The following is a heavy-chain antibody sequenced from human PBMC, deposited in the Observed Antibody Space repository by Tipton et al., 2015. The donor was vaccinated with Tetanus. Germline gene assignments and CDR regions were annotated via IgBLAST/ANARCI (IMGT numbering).Heavy chain of an antibody. Sequence: TLSLTCTVSGDSISSSEYYWGWIRQPPGEGLEWIGYIYYSGSTNYNPSLKSRVTISVDTSKNQFSLKLSSVTAADTAVYYCASHYGSGSDDAFDIWGQGTMVTVSS. J-gene: IGHJ3*02. CDR2: IYYSGST. V-gene: IGHV4-61*05. CDR3: ASHYGSGSDDAFDI. D-gene: IGHD3-10*01. CDR1: GDSISSSEYY.